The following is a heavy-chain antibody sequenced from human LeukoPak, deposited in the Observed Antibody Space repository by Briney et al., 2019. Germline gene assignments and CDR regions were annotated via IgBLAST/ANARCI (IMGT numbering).Heavy chain of an antibody. D-gene: IGHD2-21*01. CDR2: MHSSGST. CDR3: ARHSVGFPHYFDY. CDR1: GGSISSYY. V-gene: IGHV4-4*07. Sequence: SETLSLTCTVSGGSISSYYWTWIRQPAGKGLEWIGRMHSSGSTDYNPSLKSRLTMSLDTSKNQISLELTSVTAADTAVYYCARHSVGFPHYFDYWGQGTPVTVSS. J-gene: IGHJ4*02.